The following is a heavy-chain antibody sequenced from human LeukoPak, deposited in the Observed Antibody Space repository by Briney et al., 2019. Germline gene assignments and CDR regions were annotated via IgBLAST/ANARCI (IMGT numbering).Heavy chain of an antibody. CDR1: GYSISSGYY. CDR2: IDHSGST. J-gene: IGHJ1*01. D-gene: IGHD6-13*01. Sequence: SETLSLTCTVSGYSISSGYYWSWIRQPPGKGLEWIGEIDHSGSTNYNPSLKSRVSISVDTSKNQFFLKLSSVTAADTAVYYCTSGLTSAVERLWGQGTLVTVSS. CDR3: TSGLTSAVERL. V-gene: IGHV4-38-2*02.